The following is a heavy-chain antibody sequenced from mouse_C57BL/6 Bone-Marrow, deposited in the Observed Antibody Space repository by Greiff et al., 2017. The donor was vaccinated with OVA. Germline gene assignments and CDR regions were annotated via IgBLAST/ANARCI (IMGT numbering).Heavy chain of an antibody. J-gene: IGHJ2*01. CDR1: GYSITSGYY. D-gene: IGHD2-4*01. CDR2: ISYDGSN. Sequence: EVKLMESGPGLVKPSQSLSLTCSVTGYSITSGYYWNWIRQFPGNKLEWMGYISYDGSNNYNPSLKNRISITRDTSKNQFFLKLNSVTTEDTATYYGASLYDYDGVFDYWGQGTTLTVSS. CDR3: ASLYDYDGVFDY. V-gene: IGHV3-6*01.